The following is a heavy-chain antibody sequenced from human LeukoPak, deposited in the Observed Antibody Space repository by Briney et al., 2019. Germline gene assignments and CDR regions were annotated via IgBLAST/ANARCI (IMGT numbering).Heavy chain of an antibody. V-gene: IGHV4-39*01. Sequence: PSETLSLTCTVSGGSISSRSYYWGWIRQPPGKGLDWIGNVYYSGSTYYNPSLKSRVTISVDTSKNQFSLKLSAVTAADTAVYFCASVRRGFGESSKYYSYYYMDVWGNGTTVTISS. D-gene: IGHD3-10*01. J-gene: IGHJ6*03. CDR3: ASVRRGFGESSKYYSYYYMDV. CDR1: GGSISSRSYY. CDR2: VYYSGST.